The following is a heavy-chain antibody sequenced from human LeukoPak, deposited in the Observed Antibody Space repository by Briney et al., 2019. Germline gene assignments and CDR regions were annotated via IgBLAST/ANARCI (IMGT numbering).Heavy chain of an antibody. CDR2: ISSNGGST. D-gene: IGHD2-15*01. J-gene: IGHJ5*02. Sequence: PGGSLRLSCAASGFTFSSYAMHWVRQAPGKGLEYVSAISSNGGSTYYANSVKGRFTISRDNSKNTLYLQMGSLRAEDMAVYYCARDSCSGGSCYMDPWGQGTLVTVSS. CDR3: ARDSCSGGSCYMDP. V-gene: IGHV3-64*01. CDR1: GFTFSSYA.